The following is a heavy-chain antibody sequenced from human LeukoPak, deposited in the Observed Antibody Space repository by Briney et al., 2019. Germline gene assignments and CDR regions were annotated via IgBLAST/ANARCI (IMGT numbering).Heavy chain of an antibody. CDR2: ISAYNGNT. CDR1: GYTFTSYG. D-gene: IGHD6-19*01. Sequence: ASVKVSCKASGYTFTSYGISWVRQAPGQGLEWMGWISAYNGNTNYAQKLQGRVTMTTDTSTSTAYMELRSLRSDDTALYYCAKDRPPGYSSGSGGACEIWGQGTLVTVSS. J-gene: IGHJ4*02. V-gene: IGHV1-18*01. CDR3: AKDRPPGYSSGSGGACEI.